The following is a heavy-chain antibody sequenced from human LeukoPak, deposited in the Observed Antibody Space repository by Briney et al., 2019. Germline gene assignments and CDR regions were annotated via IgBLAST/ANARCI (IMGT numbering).Heavy chain of an antibody. Sequence: GGSLRLSCAASGFTFSSYWMHWVRQAPGKGLVWVSRINSDGSSTSYADSVKGRFTISRDNAKNTLYLQMNSLRAEDTALYYCAKVNGGNGPFDIWGQGTMVTVSS. CDR1: GFTFSSYW. CDR2: INSDGSST. J-gene: IGHJ3*02. CDR3: AKVNGGNGPFDI. D-gene: IGHD4-23*01. V-gene: IGHV3-74*01.